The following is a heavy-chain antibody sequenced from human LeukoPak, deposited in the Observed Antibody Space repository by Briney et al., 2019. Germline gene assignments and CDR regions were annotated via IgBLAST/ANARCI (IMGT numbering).Heavy chain of an antibody. CDR2: ISGSGDDT. J-gene: IGHJ4*02. Sequence: TGGSLRLSCVVSGFPFSSYAMSWVRQAPGKGLEWVSGISGSGDDTYYAASVKGRFTVSRDTSKNTLYLQMNSLRAEDTAVYYCARINPYYDSSGSEGFDYWGQGTLVTVSS. CDR3: ARINPYYDSSGSEGFDY. CDR1: GFPFSSYA. V-gene: IGHV3-23*01. D-gene: IGHD3-22*01.